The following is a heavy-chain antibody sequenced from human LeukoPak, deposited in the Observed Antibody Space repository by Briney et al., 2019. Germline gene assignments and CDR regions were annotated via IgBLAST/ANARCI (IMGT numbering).Heavy chain of an antibody. CDR1: GYTFTSYY. CDR2: INPSGGST. J-gene: IGHJ4*02. Sequence: GASVKVSCKASGYTFTSYYMHWVRQAPGQGLEWMGIINPSGGSTSYAQKFQGRVTMTRDTSTSTVYMELSSLRSEDTAVYYCARVEIKGGYYDSSGYSLFDYWGQGTLVTVSS. CDR3: ARVEIKGGYYDSSGYSLFDY. D-gene: IGHD3-22*01. V-gene: IGHV1-46*01.